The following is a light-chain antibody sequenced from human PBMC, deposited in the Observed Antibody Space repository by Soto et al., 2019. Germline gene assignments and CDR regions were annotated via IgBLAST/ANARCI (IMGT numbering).Light chain of an antibody. CDR3: QQRYRGPPIT. CDR2: DSS. Sequence: EIVLTQSPATLSLSPGERATLSCRASLSVKNYLAWFQQKPGQAPRLLIYDSSNRATGIPDRFSGSGSGTEFTLTITSLEPEDFAIYYCQQRYRGPPITFGQGTRLEIK. V-gene: IGKV3-11*01. J-gene: IGKJ5*01. CDR1: LSVKNY.